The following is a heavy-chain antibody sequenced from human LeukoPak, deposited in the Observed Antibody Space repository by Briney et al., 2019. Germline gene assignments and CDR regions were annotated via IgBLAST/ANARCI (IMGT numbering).Heavy chain of an antibody. Sequence: ASVKVSCKAFGYTFTGYYMHWVRQAPGQGLEWMGRINPNSGGTNYAQKFQGRVTMTRDTSISTAYMELSRLRSDDTAVYYCARDRSSGSYYGDFDYWGQGTLVTVSP. V-gene: IGHV1-2*06. D-gene: IGHD1-26*01. J-gene: IGHJ4*02. CDR3: ARDRSSGSYYGDFDY. CDR1: GYTFTGYY. CDR2: INPNSGGT.